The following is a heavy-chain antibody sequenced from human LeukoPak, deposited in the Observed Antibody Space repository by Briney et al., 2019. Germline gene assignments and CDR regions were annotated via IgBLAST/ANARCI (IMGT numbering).Heavy chain of an antibody. D-gene: IGHD2-15*01. Sequence: ASVKVSCKASGYTFTGYYMHWVRQAPGQRLEWMGWINAGSGNTKYSQKFQGRVTITRDTSASTAYMELSSLRSEDTAVYYCARGQLYCSGGSCYSGHIDYWGQGTLVTVSS. J-gene: IGHJ4*02. CDR3: ARGQLYCSGGSCYSGHIDY. CDR2: INAGSGNT. CDR1: GYTFTGYY. V-gene: IGHV1-3*01.